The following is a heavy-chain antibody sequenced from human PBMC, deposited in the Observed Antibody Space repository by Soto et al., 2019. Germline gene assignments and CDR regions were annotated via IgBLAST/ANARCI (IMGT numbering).Heavy chain of an antibody. D-gene: IGHD1-26*01. J-gene: IGHJ4*02. CDR3: ATDRITPNSGSHSSFDY. CDR2: FDPEDGET. Sequence: GASVKVSCKASGYTFTSYEINWVRQATGQGLEWMGGFDPEDGETIYAQKFQGRVTMTEDTSTDTAYMELSSLRSEDTAVYYCATDRITPNSGSHSSFDYWGQGTLVTVSS. V-gene: IGHV1-24*01. CDR1: GYTFTSYE.